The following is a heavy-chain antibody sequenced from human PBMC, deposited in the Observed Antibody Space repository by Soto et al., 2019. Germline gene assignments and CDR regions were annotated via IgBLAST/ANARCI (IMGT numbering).Heavy chain of an antibody. D-gene: IGHD6-6*01. V-gene: IGHV5-10-1*01. Sequence: PGESLKISCKASGFSFTTSWINWVRQMPGKGLEWMGTIDPSDSYTTYGPSFQGHVTISVDKSITTAYLQWSSLKASDTAIYYCARGSSIALPPDYWGQGTLVTVSS. CDR2: IDPSDSYT. CDR1: GFSFTTSW. J-gene: IGHJ4*02. CDR3: ARGSSIALPPDY.